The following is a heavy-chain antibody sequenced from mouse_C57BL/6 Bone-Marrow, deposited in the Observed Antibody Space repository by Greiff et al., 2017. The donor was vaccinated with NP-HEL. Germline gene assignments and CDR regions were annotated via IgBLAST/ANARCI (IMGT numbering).Heavy chain of an antibody. Sequence: VQLVESGPGLVAPSQSLSITCTVSGFSFTSYGVDWVRQSPGKGLEWLGVIWGVGSTNYNSALKSRLSISKDNSKSQVFLKMNSLQTDDTAMYYCASDPFYDGGFAYWGQGTLVTVSA. D-gene: IGHD2-3*01. V-gene: IGHV2-6*01. J-gene: IGHJ3*01. CDR2: IWGVGST. CDR1: GFSFTSYG. CDR3: ASDPFYDGGFAY.